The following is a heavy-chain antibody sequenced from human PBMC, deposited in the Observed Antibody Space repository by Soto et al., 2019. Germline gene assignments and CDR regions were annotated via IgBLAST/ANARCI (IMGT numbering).Heavy chain of an antibody. CDR3: ARGLGAYYYYYGMDV. CDR2: INHSGST. Sequence: SETLSLTCAVYGGSFSGYYWSWIRQPPGKGLEWIGEINHSGSTNYNPSLKSRVTISVNTSKNQFSLKLSSVTAADTAVYYCARGLGAYYYYYGMDVWGQGTTVTVSS. J-gene: IGHJ6*02. V-gene: IGHV4-34*01. D-gene: IGHD3-10*01. CDR1: GGSFSGYY.